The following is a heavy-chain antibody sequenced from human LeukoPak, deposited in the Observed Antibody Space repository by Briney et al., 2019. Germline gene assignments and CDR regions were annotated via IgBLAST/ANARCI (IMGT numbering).Heavy chain of an antibody. CDR2: ISYDGSIQ. J-gene: IGHJ4*02. V-gene: IGHV3-30*03. CDR3: ARTISSSWYYFDY. Sequence: RSGGSLRLSCAASGFTFSSYSMNWVRQAPGKGLEWVAVISYDGSIQYYADSVKGRFTISRDNSKNTLYLQMHSLRAEDTAVYYCARTISSSWYYFDYWGQGTLVTVSS. CDR1: GFTFSSYS. D-gene: IGHD6-13*01.